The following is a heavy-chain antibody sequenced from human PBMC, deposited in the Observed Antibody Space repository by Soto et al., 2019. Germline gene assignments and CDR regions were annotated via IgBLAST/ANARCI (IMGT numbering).Heavy chain of an antibody. V-gene: IGHV3-30*03. CDR1: GFTFSSYG. Sequence: QVQLVESGGGVVQPGRSLRLSCAASGFTFSSYGMHWVRQAPGKGLEWVAVISYDGSNKYYADSVKGRFTISRDNSKNTLYLQMNSLRAEDTAVYYCLLGELGYCSSTSCYEAVYGMDVW. CDR2: ISYDGSNK. CDR3: LLGELGYCSSTSCYEAVYGMDV. D-gene: IGHD2-2*01. J-gene: IGHJ6*01.